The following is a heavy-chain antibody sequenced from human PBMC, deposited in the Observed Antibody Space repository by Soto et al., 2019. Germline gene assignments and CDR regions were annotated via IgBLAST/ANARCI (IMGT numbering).Heavy chain of an antibody. CDR3: ARAPHGGQLWLPDWGDY. J-gene: IGHJ4*02. V-gene: IGHV1-3*01. CDR2: INAGNGNT. Sequence: QVQLVQSGAEVKKPGASVKVSCKASGYTFTSYAMHWVRQAPGQRLEWMGWINAGNGNTKYSQKFQGRVTITRDTSASTAYMELSSLRSEDTAVYYCARAPHGGQLWLPDWGDYWGQGTLVTVSS. CDR1: GYTFTSYA. D-gene: IGHD5-18*01.